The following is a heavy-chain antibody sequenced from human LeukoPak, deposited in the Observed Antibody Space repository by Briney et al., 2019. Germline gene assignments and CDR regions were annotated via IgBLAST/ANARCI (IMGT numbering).Heavy chain of an antibody. V-gene: IGHV4-59*08. CDR1: GGSIRSYY. CDR2: MYYSGST. Sequence: SETLSLTCTVSGGSIRSYYWSWIRQPPGKGLEWIGYMYYSGSTNYNPSLKSRVTISVDTSKNQFSLKLSSVTAADTAVYYCARGLFGELWFDYWGQGTLVTVSS. D-gene: IGHD3-10*02. CDR3: ARGLFGELWFDY. J-gene: IGHJ4*02.